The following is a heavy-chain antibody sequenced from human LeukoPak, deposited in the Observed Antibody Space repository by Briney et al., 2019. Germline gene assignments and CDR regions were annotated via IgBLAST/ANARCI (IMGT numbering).Heavy chain of an antibody. CDR3: SRGYNHRFDF. CDR2: INTDGKVT. Sequence: GGSLRLSCEVSGFTVSNFWMHWVRQGPGKGLEWVARINTDGKVTNYADFVKGRATISRDNAKDTLFLEMSGLGADDTAVYYCSRGYNHRFDFWGRGTLVVVSS. J-gene: IGHJ4*02. D-gene: IGHD1-14*01. CDR1: GFTVSNFW. V-gene: IGHV3-74*01.